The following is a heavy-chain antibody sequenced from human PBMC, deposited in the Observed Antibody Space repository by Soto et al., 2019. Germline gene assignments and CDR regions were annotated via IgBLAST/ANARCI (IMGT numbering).Heavy chain of an antibody. V-gene: IGHV3-30*18. CDR3: AKLRSGYSYGYIPNFDY. CDR2: ISYDGSNK. J-gene: IGHJ4*02. D-gene: IGHD5-18*01. Sequence: GGSLRLSCAVSGFTFRSSPMHWVRQAPGKGLEWVAVISYDGSNKYYADSVKGRFTISRDNSKNTLYLQMNSLRAEDTAVYYCAKLRSGYSYGYIPNFDYWGQGTLVTVSS. CDR1: GFTFRSSP.